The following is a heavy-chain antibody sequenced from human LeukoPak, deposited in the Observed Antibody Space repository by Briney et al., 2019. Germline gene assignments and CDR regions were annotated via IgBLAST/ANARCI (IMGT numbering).Heavy chain of an antibody. Sequence: GGSLRLSCAASGFTFSSYWMSWVRQAPGKGLEWVANIKQDGSEKYYVDSVKGRFTISRDNAKNSLYLQMNSLRAEDTAVYYCARESDYYGSGSYYNIYYYYMDVWGKGTTVTISS. CDR2: IKQDGSEK. J-gene: IGHJ6*03. D-gene: IGHD3-10*01. V-gene: IGHV3-7*01. CDR3: ARESDYYGSGSYYNIYYYYMDV. CDR1: GFTFSSYW.